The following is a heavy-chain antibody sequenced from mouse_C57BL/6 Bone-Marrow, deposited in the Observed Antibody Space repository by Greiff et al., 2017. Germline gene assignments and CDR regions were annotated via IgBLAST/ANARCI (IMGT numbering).Heavy chain of an antibody. D-gene: IGHD3-2*02. J-gene: IGHJ3*01. Sequence: VKLMESGAELVRPGTSVKVSCKASGYAFTNYLIEWVKQRPGQGLEWIGVINPGSGGTNYNEKFKGKATLTADKSSSTAYMQLSSLTSEDSAVYFCARTAQATLAWFAYWGQGTLVTVSA. CDR1: GYAFTNYL. CDR2: INPGSGGT. CDR3: ARTAQATLAWFAY. V-gene: IGHV1-54*01.